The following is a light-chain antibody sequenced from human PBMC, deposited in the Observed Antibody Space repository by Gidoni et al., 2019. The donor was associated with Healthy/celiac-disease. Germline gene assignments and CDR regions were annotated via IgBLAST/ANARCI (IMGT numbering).Light chain of an antibody. Sequence: SYELTQPPSVSVSPGQTASITCSGDKLGDKYACWYQQKPGQSPVLVIYQDSKRPSGIPERFSGSNPGNTATLTLRGTQAMGEADYYCQAWDSSNVVFGGGTKLTVL. J-gene: IGLJ2*01. CDR2: QDS. CDR1: KLGDKY. V-gene: IGLV3-1*01. CDR3: QAWDSSNVV.